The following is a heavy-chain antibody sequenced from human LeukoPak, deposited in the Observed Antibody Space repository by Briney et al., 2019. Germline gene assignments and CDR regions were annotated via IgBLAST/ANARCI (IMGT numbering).Heavy chain of an antibody. CDR2: IYYSGST. Sequence: SETLSLTCTVSGGSISSYYWSWIRQPPGKGLEWIGYIYYSGSTNYNPSLKSRVTISVDTSKNQFSLKLGSVTAADTAVYYCARGLCYYGSNYFDYWGQGTLVTVSS. D-gene: IGHD3-10*01. CDR1: GGSISSYY. V-gene: IGHV4-59*01. CDR3: ARGLCYYGSNYFDY. J-gene: IGHJ4*02.